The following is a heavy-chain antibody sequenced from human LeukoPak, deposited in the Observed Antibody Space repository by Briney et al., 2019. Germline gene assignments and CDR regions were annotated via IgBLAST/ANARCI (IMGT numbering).Heavy chain of an antibody. CDR2: IIPIFGTA. Sequence: ASVKVSXKASGGTFSSYAISWVRQAPGQGLEWMGGIIPIFGTANYAQKFQGRVTITTDESTSTAYMELSSLRSEDTAVYYCARGEEYCSGGSCYVLFDYWGPGTLVTVSS. V-gene: IGHV1-69*05. D-gene: IGHD2-15*01. CDR1: GGTFSSYA. J-gene: IGHJ4*02. CDR3: ARGEEYCSGGSCYVLFDY.